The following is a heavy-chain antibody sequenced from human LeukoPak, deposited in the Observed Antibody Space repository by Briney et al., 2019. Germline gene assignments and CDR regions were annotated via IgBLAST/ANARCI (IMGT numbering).Heavy chain of an antibody. D-gene: IGHD3-10*01. Sequence: PGGSLRLSCVVSGYTVRSNYMSWVRQAPGKGLEWVSVIYSGGKTYYADSVKGGFTISRDNSKNTLYLQMNSLRAEDTAVYYCARVWYGSVSLYYYYYYMDVWGKGTTVTISS. CDR3: ARVWYGSVSLYYYYYYMDV. CDR2: IYSGGKT. CDR1: GYTVRSNY. J-gene: IGHJ6*03. V-gene: IGHV3-66*01.